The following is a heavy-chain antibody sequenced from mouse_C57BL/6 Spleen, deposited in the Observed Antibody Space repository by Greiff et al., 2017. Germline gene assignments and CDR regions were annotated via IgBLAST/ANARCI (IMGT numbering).Heavy chain of an antibody. CDR3: ARHDYYGSKNYFDY. D-gene: IGHD1-1*01. V-gene: IGHV1-34*01. J-gene: IGHJ2*01. Sequence: EVHLVESGPELVKPGASVKISCKASGYTFTYYYMPWVQQSHGKSLEWIGYIYPNNGGNGYNQKFKGKVTLTVDKSSSTAYMELRSLTSEDSAVYYCARHDYYGSKNYFDYWGKGTTLTVSS. CDR2: IYPNNGGN. CDR1: GYTFTYYY.